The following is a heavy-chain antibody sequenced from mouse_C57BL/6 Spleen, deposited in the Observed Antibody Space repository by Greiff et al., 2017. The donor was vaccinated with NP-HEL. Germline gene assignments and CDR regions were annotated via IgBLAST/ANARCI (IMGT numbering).Heavy chain of an antibody. CDR3: ARGTSFDY. CDR2: ISYDGSN. J-gene: IGHJ2*01. V-gene: IGHV3-6*01. CDR1: GYSITSGYY. Sequence: EVKLMESGPGLVKPSQSLSLTCSVTGYSITSGYYWNWIRQFPGNKLEWVGYISYDGSNNYNPSLKNRISITRDTSKNQLFLKLNSVTTEDTATYYCARGTSFDYWGQGTTLTVSS.